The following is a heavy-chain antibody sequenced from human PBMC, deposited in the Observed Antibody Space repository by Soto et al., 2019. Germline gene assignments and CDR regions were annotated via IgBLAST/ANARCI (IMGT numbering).Heavy chain of an antibody. Sequence: SVKVSCKASGGTFSSYAISWVRQAPGQGLEWMGGIIPIFGTANYAQKFQGRVTITADKSTSTAYMELSSLRSEDTAMYYCARRAVVPATVGYYYGMDVWGQGTTVTVSS. D-gene: IGHD2-2*01. CDR2: IIPIFGTA. V-gene: IGHV1-69*06. J-gene: IGHJ6*02. CDR3: ARRAVVPATVGYYYGMDV. CDR1: GGTFSSYA.